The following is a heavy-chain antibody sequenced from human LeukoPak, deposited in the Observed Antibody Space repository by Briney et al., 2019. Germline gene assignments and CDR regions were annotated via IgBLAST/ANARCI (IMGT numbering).Heavy chain of an antibody. D-gene: IGHD6-13*01. Sequence: SETLSLTCTVSGGSIRSNDWSWIRQPPGKGLEWMGRIYTSGSTNYNPSLKSRVTMSVDTSKNQFSLKLSSVTAADTAVYYCARGPAATADLDYWGQGTLVTVSS. J-gene: IGHJ4*02. V-gene: IGHV4-4*07. CDR1: GGSIRSND. CDR2: IYTSGST. CDR3: ARGPAATADLDY.